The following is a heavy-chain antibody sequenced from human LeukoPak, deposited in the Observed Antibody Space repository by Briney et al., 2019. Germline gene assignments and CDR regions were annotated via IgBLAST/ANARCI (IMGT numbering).Heavy chain of an antibody. CDR1: GYTFTSYD. CDR2: MNPNSGNT. J-gene: IGHJ4*02. D-gene: IGHD1-26*01. Sequence: ASVKVSCKASGYTFTSYDINWVRQATRQGLEWMRWMNPNSGNTGYAQKFQGRVTMTRNTSISTAYMELSSLRSEDTAVYYCARGGSPGGSYYFDYWGQGTLVTVSS. CDR3: ARGGSPGGSYYFDY. V-gene: IGHV1-8*01.